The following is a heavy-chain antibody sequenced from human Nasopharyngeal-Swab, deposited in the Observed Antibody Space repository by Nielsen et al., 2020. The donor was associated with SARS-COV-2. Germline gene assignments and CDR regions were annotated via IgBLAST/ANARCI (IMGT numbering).Heavy chain of an antibody. D-gene: IGHD6-19*01. J-gene: IGHJ4*02. CDR2: IYYSGST. V-gene: IGHV4-31*02. Sequence: SCTVSGGSISSGGYYWSWIRQHPGKGLEWIGYIYYSGSTYYNPSLKSRVTISVDTSKNQFSLKLSSVTAADTAVYYCARGWGQWLVPSDYYFDYWGQGTLVTVSS. CDR3: ARGWGQWLVPSDYYFDY. CDR1: GGSISSGGYY.